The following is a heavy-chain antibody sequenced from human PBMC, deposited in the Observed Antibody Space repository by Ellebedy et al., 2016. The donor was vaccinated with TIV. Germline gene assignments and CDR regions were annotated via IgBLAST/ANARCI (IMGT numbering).Heavy chain of an antibody. CDR3: VKTNRYYFDS. CDR2: IILNSNNI. V-gene: IGHV3-9*01. CDR1: GFTFDEYT. D-gene: IGHD1-14*01. Sequence: PGGSLRLSCAASGFTFDEYTMHWVRQAPGKGLEWVSGIILNSNNIGYADSVKGRFTISRDNAKNSLYLQMNTLRPEDSALYYCVKTNRYYFDSWGQGTLVTVSS. J-gene: IGHJ4*02.